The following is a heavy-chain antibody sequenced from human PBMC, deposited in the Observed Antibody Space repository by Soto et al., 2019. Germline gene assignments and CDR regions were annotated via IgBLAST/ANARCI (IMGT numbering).Heavy chain of an antibody. J-gene: IGHJ4*02. Sequence: GGSLRLSCAASGFTFDDYTMHWVRQAPGKGLEWVSLISWDGGSTYYADSVKGRFTISRDNSNNSLYLQMNSLRTEDTALYYCAKDMGGSGWFDYWGQGTLVTVSS. CDR1: GFTFDDYT. D-gene: IGHD6-19*01. CDR3: AKDMGGSGWFDY. CDR2: ISWDGGST. V-gene: IGHV3-43*01.